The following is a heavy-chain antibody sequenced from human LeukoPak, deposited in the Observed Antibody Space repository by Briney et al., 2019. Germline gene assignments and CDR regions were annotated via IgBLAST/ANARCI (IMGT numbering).Heavy chain of an antibody. CDR1: GFTVSSNY. Sequence: GGSLRLSCAASGFTVSSNYMSWVRQAPGKGLEWVSVIYSGGSTYYADSVKGRFTISGDNSKNTLYLQMNSLRAEDTAVYYCARSPLYSSGYFFDYWGQGTLVTVSS. J-gene: IGHJ4*02. V-gene: IGHV3-53*01. D-gene: IGHD6-19*01. CDR2: IYSGGST. CDR3: ARSPLYSSGYFFDY.